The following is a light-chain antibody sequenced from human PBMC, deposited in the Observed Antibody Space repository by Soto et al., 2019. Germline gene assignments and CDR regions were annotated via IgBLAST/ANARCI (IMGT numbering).Light chain of an antibody. V-gene: IGLV2-14*01. CDR3: SSYRSGGTFV. CDR1: SSDVGGYNY. Sequence: QSVLTQPASVSGSPGQSIAISCTGTSSDVGGYNYVSWHQQHPGKAPKVLISVVSNRPSGVSNRFSGSKSGNTASLTISGLQAEDEADYYCSSYRSGGTFVFGSGTKLPVL. J-gene: IGLJ1*01. CDR2: VVS.